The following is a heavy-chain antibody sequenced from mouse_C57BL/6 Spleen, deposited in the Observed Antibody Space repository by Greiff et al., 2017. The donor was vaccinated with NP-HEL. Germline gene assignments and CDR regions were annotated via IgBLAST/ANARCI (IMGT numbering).Heavy chain of an antibody. CDR3: ARHDYGSSPYAMDY. D-gene: IGHD1-1*01. V-gene: IGHV2-6-1*01. J-gene: IGHJ4*01. CDR2: IWSDGST. CDR1: GFSLTSYG. Sequence: QVQLKESGPGLVAPSQSLSITCTVSGFSLTSYGVHWVRQPPGKGLEWLVVIWSDGSTTYNSALNSRLSISKDNSKSQVFLKMNSLQTDDTAMYYCARHDYGSSPYAMDYWGQGTSVTVSS.